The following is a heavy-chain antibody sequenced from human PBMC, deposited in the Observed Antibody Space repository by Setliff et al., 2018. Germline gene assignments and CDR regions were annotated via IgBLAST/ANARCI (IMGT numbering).Heavy chain of an antibody. CDR1: GYTFTSYY. J-gene: IGHJ6*02. D-gene: IGHD3-3*01. V-gene: IGHV1-46*01. CDR3: ARAGNYNFWSGYPPYYYYYGMDV. Sequence: WASVKVSCKASGYTFTSYYMHWVRQAPGQGLEWMGIINPSGGSTSYAQKFQGRVTMTRDTSTSTVYMELSSLRSEDTAVYYCARAGNYNFWSGYPPYYYYYGMDVWGQGTTVTVSS. CDR2: INPSGGST.